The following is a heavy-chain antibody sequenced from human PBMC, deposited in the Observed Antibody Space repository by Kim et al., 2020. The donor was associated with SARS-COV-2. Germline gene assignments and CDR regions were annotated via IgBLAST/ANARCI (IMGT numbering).Heavy chain of an antibody. Sequence: GGSLRLSCAASGFTFSSSSMSWVRQAPGEGREWVGGTRGSGAVTSSDDSAKGRCTISRANYRDTFYLQLSNLRRDDEAISYCTLAPSQIGEIWVDS. D-gene: IGHD2-21*01. V-gene: IGHV3-23*01. J-gene: IGHJ5*01. CDR3: TLAPSQIGEIWVDS. CDR1: GFTFSSSS. CDR2: TRGSGAVT.